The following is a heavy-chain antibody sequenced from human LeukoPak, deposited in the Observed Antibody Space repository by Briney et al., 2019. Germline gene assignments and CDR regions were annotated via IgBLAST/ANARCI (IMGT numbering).Heavy chain of an antibody. CDR2: INSDGSST. CDR1: GFTFSSYW. Sequence: GGSLRLSCAASGFTFSSYWMHWVRQAPGKGLVWVSRINSDGSSTSYADSVKGRFTISRDNAKNTLFLQMNSLRAEDTAVYYCAKQESGGDFYFDYWGQGTLVTVSS. V-gene: IGHV3-74*01. J-gene: IGHJ4*02. CDR3: AKQESGGDFYFDY. D-gene: IGHD2-21*02.